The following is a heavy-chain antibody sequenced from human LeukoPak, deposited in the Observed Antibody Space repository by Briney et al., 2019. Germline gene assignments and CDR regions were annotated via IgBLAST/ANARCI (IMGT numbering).Heavy chain of an antibody. J-gene: IGHJ4*02. CDR1: GFTFSSYD. CDR2: VSGSGGST. Sequence: GGSLRLSCAASGFTFSSYDMSWVRQAPGKGLEWVSAVSGSGGSTYYADSVKGRFTISRDNSKSTLFLQINSLRAEDTAVYYCAKDSHSGTYFDSWGRGTLVTVSS. CDR3: AKDSHSGTYFDS. D-gene: IGHD1-26*01. V-gene: IGHV3-23*01.